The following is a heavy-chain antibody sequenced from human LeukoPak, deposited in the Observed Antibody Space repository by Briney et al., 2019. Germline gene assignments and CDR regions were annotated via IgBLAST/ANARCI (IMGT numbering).Heavy chain of an antibody. V-gene: IGHV3-53*01. D-gene: IGHD3-22*01. CDR3: ARWPRVTYYYDSSGYNDAFDI. Sequence: GGSLRLSCAASGFTVSSNYMSRVRQAPGKGLEWVSVFYTGGSTYYADSVKGRFTISRDNSKNTLYLQMSSLRAEDTAVYYCARWPRVTYYYDSSGYNDAFDIWGQGTMVTVSS. J-gene: IGHJ3*02. CDR1: GFTVSSNY. CDR2: FYTGGST.